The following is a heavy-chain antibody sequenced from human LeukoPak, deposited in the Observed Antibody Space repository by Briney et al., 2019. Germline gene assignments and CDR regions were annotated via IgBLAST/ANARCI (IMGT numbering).Heavy chain of an antibody. CDR3: ARERSGSEIFARSFDI. D-gene: IGHD3-3*01. Sequence: SETLSLTCAVSGGSISSSHWWSWVRQPPGQGLEWIGEIYHSGSTNYNPSLKSRITISVDMSKNQFSLKLSSVTAADTAVYYCARERSGSEIFARSFDIWGQGTMVTVSS. J-gene: IGHJ3*02. CDR2: IYHSGST. V-gene: IGHV4-4*02. CDR1: GGSISSSHW.